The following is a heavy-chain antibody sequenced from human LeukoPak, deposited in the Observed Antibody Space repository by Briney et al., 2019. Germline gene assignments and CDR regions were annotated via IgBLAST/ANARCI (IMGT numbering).Heavy chain of an antibody. CDR1: GGSFSGYY. CDR2: INHSGST. V-gene: IGHV4-34*01. J-gene: IGHJ4*02. Sequence: WETLSLTCAVYGGSFSGYYWSWIRQPPGKGLEWIGEINHSGSTNYNPSLKSRVTISVDTSKNQFSLKLSSVTAADTAVYYCARARGIAAAGKNIDYWGQGTLVTVSS. D-gene: IGHD6-13*01. CDR3: ARARGIAAAGKNIDY.